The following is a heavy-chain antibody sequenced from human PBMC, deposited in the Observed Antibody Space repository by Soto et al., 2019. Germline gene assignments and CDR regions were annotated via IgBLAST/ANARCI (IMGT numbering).Heavy chain of an antibody. V-gene: IGHV4-34*01. Sequence: SETLSLTCAVYGGSFSGYYWSWIRQPPGKGLEWIGEINHSGSTNYNPSLKSRVTISVDTSKNQFSLKLSSVTAADTAVYYCARGPVVVAATPFAPFAYWGQGTPVTVSS. CDR2: INHSGST. CDR3: ARGPVVVAATPFAPFAY. CDR1: GGSFSGYY. D-gene: IGHD2-15*01. J-gene: IGHJ4*02.